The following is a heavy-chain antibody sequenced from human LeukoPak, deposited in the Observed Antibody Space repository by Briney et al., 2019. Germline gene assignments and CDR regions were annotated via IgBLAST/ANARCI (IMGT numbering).Heavy chain of an antibody. J-gene: IGHJ4*02. CDR3: ARRAGAYSHPYDY. CDR1: RFTFSSYS. D-gene: IGHD4/OR15-4a*01. V-gene: IGHV3-53*01. CDR2: IYSDNT. Sequence: GGSLRLSCAASRFTFSSYSMSWVRQAPGKGLEWVSFIYSDNTHYSDSVKGRFTISRDNSKNTLYLQMNSLRAEDTAVYYCARRAGAYSHPYDYWGQGTLVTVSS.